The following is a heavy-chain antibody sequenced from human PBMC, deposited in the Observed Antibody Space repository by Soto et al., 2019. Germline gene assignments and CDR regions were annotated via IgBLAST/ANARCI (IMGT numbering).Heavy chain of an antibody. Sequence: QVHLQESGPGLVRPSQTLALTCTVSGGSISGGDYYWSWIRQPPGKGLEWIGYIYYSGTTYFNPSFRSRVTLSRDTSKNQVFLNLNSVTAADTAVYYCAKDLSNGAGMGGMDVWGQGITVTVSS. D-gene: IGHD3-10*01. CDR3: AKDLSNGAGMGGMDV. CDR2: IYYSGTT. CDR1: GGSISGGDYY. J-gene: IGHJ6*02. V-gene: IGHV4-30-4*01.